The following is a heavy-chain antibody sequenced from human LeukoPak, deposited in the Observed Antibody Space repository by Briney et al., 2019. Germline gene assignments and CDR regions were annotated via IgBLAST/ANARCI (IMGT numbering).Heavy chain of an antibody. CDR1: GFTFSSYA. J-gene: IGHJ4*02. V-gene: IGHV3-64*01. D-gene: IGHD1-26*01. CDR2: ISSNGGST. CDR3: ARAKIVGATHDVPIFDY. Sequence: GGSLRLSCAASGFTFSSYAMHWVRQAPGKGLEYVSAISSNGGSTYYANSVKGRFTISRDNSKNTLYLQMGSLRAEDMAVYYCARAKIVGATHDVPIFDYWGQGTLATVSS.